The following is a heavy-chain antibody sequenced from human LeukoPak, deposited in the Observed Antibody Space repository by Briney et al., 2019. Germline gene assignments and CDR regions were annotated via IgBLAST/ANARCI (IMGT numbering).Heavy chain of an antibody. D-gene: IGHD5-12*01. CDR1: GFTFRSSE. CDR2: ISDGGKTK. J-gene: IGHJ5*02. V-gene: IGHV3-48*03. Sequence: GGSLRLSCAASGFTFRSSEMNWVRQAPGKGLEWVSYISDGGKTKYYADSVKGRFTISRDNAKNSLYLQMNSLRAEDTAVYYCARDYSGWSLDPWGQGPLVTVSS. CDR3: ARDYSGWSLDP.